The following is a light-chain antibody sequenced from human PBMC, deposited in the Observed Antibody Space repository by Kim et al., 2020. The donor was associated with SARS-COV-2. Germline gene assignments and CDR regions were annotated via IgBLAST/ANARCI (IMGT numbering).Light chain of an antibody. J-gene: IGKJ4*01. Sequence: ENVLTQSPATLSLSPGERATLSCRATQSVSSYLAWYQQKPGQAPRLLLYDASTRAPGIPARFSGSGSGTDFTLTISSLEPEDFAVYYCQQRLHWPRTFDGGTKVEIK. CDR1: QSVSSY. V-gene: IGKV3-11*01. CDR3: QQRLHWPRT. CDR2: DAS.